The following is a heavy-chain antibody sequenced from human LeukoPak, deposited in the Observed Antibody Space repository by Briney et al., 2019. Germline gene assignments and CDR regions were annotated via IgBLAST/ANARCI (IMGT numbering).Heavy chain of an antibody. CDR2: INPNSGGT. Sequence: ASVKVSCKASGYTLTGYYMHWVRQAPGQGLEWMGRINPNSGGTNYAQKFQGRVTMTRDTSISTAYMELSRLRSDDTAVYYCARESLYSNYAGYWGQGTLVTVSS. D-gene: IGHD4-11*01. CDR3: ARESLYSNYAGY. CDR1: GYTLTGYY. V-gene: IGHV1-2*06. J-gene: IGHJ4*02.